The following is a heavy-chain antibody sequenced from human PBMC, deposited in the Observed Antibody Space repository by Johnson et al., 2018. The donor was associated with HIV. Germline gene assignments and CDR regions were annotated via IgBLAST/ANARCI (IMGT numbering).Heavy chain of an antibody. CDR2: ISYAVSDK. Sequence: QVPLVESGGGVVQPGRSLRLSCAASGFTFSSYAMHWVRQALGKGLVWVAFISYAVSDKYYADSVKGRFTISRDNSKNTLYLQMNSLSAEDTAVYYCARVYSSSSAHAFDIWGQGTMVTVSS. V-gene: IGHV3-30*04. CDR1: GFTFSSYA. D-gene: IGHD6-6*01. CDR3: ARVYSSSSAHAFDI. J-gene: IGHJ3*02.